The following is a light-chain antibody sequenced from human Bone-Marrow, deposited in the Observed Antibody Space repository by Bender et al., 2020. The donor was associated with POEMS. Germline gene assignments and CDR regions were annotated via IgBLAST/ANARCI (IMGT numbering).Light chain of an antibody. CDR1: STNVAYYNY. CDR2: EVT. CDR3: SSFAGTVV. J-gene: IGLJ2*01. Sequence: SALTQHPSASGSPGQSVTISCTGTSTNVAYYNYVSWYQQHPGKAPRLIIYEVTKRPSGVPARFSGSKAGSTASLTVSGLQAEDEADYSCSSFAGTVVFGGGTKLTVL. V-gene: IGLV2-8*01.